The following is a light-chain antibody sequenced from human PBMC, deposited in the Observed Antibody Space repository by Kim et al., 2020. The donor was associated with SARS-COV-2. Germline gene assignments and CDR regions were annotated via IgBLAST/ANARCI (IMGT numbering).Light chain of an antibody. V-gene: IGKV3-11*01. J-gene: IGKJ5*01. Sequence: EIVLTQSPATLSLSPGERATLSCRASQSVSDYLAWYQQKPGQAPRLLIYDASNRATGIPARFSGSGSGTDFTLTISSLEPEDFAVYYCQQRSDWPPITFGQGTRREIK. CDR3: QQRSDWPPIT. CDR2: DAS. CDR1: QSVSDY.